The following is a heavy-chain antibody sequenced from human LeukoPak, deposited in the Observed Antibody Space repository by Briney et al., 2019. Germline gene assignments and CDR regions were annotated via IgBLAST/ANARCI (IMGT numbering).Heavy chain of an antibody. CDR2: IYYSGST. CDR1: GGSISSSSYY. Sequence: PSETLSLTCTVSGGSISSSSYYWGWIRQPPGKGLEWIGYIYYSGSTNYNPSLKSRVTISVDTSKNQFSLKLSSVTAADTAVYYCAREILGLGYCTNGVCPYDAFDIWGQGTMVTVSS. D-gene: IGHD2-8*01. J-gene: IGHJ3*02. V-gene: IGHV4-61*01. CDR3: AREILGLGYCTNGVCPYDAFDI.